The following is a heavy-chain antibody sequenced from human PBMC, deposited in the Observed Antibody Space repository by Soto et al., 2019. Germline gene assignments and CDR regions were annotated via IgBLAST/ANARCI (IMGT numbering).Heavy chain of an antibody. CDR2: INAGNGNT. CDR1: GYTFTSYA. V-gene: IGHV1-3*01. CDR3: ARGGDIGVVTAPLDY. D-gene: IGHD2-21*02. Sequence: ASVKVSCKASGYTFTSYAMHWVRQAPGQRLERMGWINAGNGNTKYSQKFQGRVTITRDTSASTAYMELSSLRSEDTAVYYCARGGDIGVVTAPLDYWGQGTLVTVSS. J-gene: IGHJ4*02.